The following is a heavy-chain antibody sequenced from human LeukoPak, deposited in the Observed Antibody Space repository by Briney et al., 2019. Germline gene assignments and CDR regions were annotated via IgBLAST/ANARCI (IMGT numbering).Heavy chain of an antibody. CDR3: ARASRGNWFDP. J-gene: IGHJ5*02. Sequence: GRSLRLSCAASGFTFSRYWMHWVRQAPGKGLVWVSRIGDDGSTTAYADSVKGRFTISRDNAENTLYLQMNSLRAEDTAVYYCARASRGNWFDPWGQGTLVTVSS. V-gene: IGHV3-74*01. CDR1: GFTFSRYW. CDR2: IGDDGSTT. D-gene: IGHD3-10*01.